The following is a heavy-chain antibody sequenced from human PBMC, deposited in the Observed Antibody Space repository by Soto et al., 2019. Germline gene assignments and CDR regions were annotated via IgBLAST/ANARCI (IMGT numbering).Heavy chain of an antibody. V-gene: IGHV1-18*01. J-gene: IGHJ6*02. Sequence: QVQLVQSGAEVKKPGASVKVSCKASGYTFTSYGISWVRQAPGQGLEWMGWISAYNGNTNYAQKLQGGFTMTTDTSTSTAYMELRSLRSDDTAVYYCARSGGSTRYYYYGMDVWRQGPTVTVSS. CDR3: ARSGGSTRYYYYGMDV. D-gene: IGHD2-15*01. CDR2: ISAYNGNT. CDR1: GYTFTSYG.